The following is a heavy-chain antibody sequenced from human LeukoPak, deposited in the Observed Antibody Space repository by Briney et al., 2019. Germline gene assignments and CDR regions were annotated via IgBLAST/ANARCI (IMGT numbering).Heavy chain of an antibody. D-gene: IGHD1-26*01. V-gene: IGHV3-30-3*02. J-gene: IGHJ5*02. CDR2: ISYDGSNK. CDR1: GFTFSSYA. CDR3: AKHGSYGWFDP. Sequence: GGSLRLSCAASGFTFSSYAMHWVRQAPGKGLEWVAVISYDGSNKYYADSVKGRFTISRDNSKNTLYLQMNSLRAEDTAVYYCAKHGSYGWFDPWGQGTLVTVSS.